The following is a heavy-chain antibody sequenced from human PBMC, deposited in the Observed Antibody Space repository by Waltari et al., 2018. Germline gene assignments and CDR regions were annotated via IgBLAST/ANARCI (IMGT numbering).Heavy chain of an antibody. Sequence: QVQLVQSGAEVKKPGASVKVSCKASGYTFTSYDINWVRQATGQGLEWMGWMNPNSGNTGYAQKFQGRGTMTRNTSISTAYMELSSLRSEDTAVYYCAREPPSFYYFDYWGQGTLVTVSS. CDR2: MNPNSGNT. J-gene: IGHJ4*02. D-gene: IGHD3-10*01. CDR3: AREPPSFYYFDY. V-gene: IGHV1-8*02. CDR1: GYTFTSYD.